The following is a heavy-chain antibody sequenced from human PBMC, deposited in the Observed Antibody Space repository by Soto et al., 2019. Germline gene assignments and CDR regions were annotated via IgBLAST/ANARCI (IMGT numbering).Heavy chain of an antibody. J-gene: IGHJ4*02. CDR2: IYHSGST. CDR1: GGSISSGGYS. Sequence: PSETLSLTCAVSGGSISSGGYSWSWIRQPPGKGLEWIGYIYHSGSTYYNPSLKSRVTISVDRSKNQFSLKLSSVTAADTAVYYCARAYGLQFFDYWGQGTLVTVSS. D-gene: IGHD3-16*01. V-gene: IGHV4-30-2*01. CDR3: ARAYGLQFFDY.